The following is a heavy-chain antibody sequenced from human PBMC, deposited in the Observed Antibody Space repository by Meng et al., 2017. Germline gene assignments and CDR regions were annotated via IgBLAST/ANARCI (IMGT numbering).Heavy chain of an antibody. J-gene: IGHJ4*02. V-gene: IGHV3-53*05. D-gene: IGHD3-22*01. CDR2: IYSGGST. Sequence: GGSLRLSCAASGFTVSSNYMSWVRQAPGKGLEWVSVIYSGGSTYYADSVKGRFTISRDNSKNTLYLQMNSLRSEDTAVYYCASLYYYDSSGYWFGADYWGQGTLVTVSS. CDR1: GFTVSSNY. CDR3: ASLYYYDSSGYWFGADY.